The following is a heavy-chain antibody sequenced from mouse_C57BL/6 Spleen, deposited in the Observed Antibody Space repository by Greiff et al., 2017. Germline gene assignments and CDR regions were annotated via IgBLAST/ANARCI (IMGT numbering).Heavy chain of an antibody. CDR2: ISDGGSYT. Sequence: EVKLQESGGGLVKPGGSLKLSCAASGFTFSSYAMSWVRQTPEKMLEWVATISDGGSYTYYPDNVKGRFTISRDNAKNNLYLQMSHLKSEDTAMYYCAREDGTPFAYWGQGTLVTVSA. J-gene: IGHJ3*01. V-gene: IGHV5-4*01. CDR1: GFTFSSYA. D-gene: IGHD1-1*01. CDR3: AREDGTPFAY.